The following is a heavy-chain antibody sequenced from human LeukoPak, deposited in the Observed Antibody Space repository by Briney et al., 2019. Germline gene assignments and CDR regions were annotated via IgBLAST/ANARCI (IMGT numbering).Heavy chain of an antibody. V-gene: IGHV4-34*01. J-gene: IGHJ4*02. Sequence: SETLSLTCAVYGGSFSGYYWSWIRRPPGKGLEWIGEINHSGSTNYNPSLKSRVTISVDTSKNQFSLKLSSVTAADTAVYYCASLAMVRGVKFDYWGQGTLVTVSS. CDR1: GGSFSGYY. D-gene: IGHD3-10*01. CDR3: ASLAMVRGVKFDY. CDR2: INHSGST.